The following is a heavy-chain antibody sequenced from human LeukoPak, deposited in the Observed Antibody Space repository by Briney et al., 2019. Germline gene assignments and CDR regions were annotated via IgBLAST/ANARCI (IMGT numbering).Heavy chain of an antibody. J-gene: IGHJ6*03. D-gene: IGHD3-10*01. CDR2: IYYSGST. Sequence: SETLSLTCTVSGGSISSYYWSWIRQPPGKGLEWIGYIYYSGSTNYNPSLKSRVTISVDTSKNQFSLKLSSVTAADTAVYYCARHGSGSSYYYYYMDVWGKGTTVTIS. CDR3: ARHGSGSSYYYYYMDV. CDR1: GGSISSYY. V-gene: IGHV4-59*08.